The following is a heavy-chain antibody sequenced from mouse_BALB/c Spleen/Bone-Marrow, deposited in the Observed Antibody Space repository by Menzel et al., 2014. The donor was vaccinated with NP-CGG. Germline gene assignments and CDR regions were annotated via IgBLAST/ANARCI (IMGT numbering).Heavy chain of an antibody. CDR3: ARMYYAYAMDY. V-gene: IGHV2-6-4*01. J-gene: IGHJ4*01. Sequence: VKLMESGPGLVAPSQSLSITCTVSEFSLSRYSVHWVRQPPGKGLEWLGMIWGGGSTDYYSALKSRLNISKVNSKSQVFLKMNSLQTDDTAMYYCARMYYAYAMDYWGQGTSVTVSS. D-gene: IGHD1-1*01. CDR1: EFSLSRYS. CDR2: IWGGGST.